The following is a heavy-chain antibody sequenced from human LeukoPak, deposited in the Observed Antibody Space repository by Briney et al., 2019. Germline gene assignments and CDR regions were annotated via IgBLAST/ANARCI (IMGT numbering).Heavy chain of an antibody. V-gene: IGHV1-18*01. J-gene: IGHJ6*03. D-gene: IGHD3-16*01. CDR3: ARGAAYYYYYMDV. Sequence: ASVKVSCKSSGYTFTNYGVNWVRQAPGQGLEWMGWITGYNGNTNYAQKLQGRVTMTTDTSTSTAYMELRSLRSDDTAVYYCARGAAYYYYYMDVWGKGTTVTVSS. CDR2: ITGYNGNT. CDR1: GYTFTNYG.